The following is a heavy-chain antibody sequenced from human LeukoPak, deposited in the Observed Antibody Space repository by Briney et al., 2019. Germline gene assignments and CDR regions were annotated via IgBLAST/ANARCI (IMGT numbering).Heavy chain of an antibody. CDR3: ARDLLVYDSSGYWLFGWFDP. D-gene: IGHD3-22*01. Sequence: GASVKVSCKASGYTFTNYGVTWVRQAPGQGLEWMGWISAYNGNTKHAQKVQGRVTMTRNTSISTAYMELSSLRSEDTAVYYCARDLLVYDSSGYWLFGWFDPWGQGTLVTVSS. CDR1: GYTFTNYG. J-gene: IGHJ5*02. CDR2: ISAYNGNT. V-gene: IGHV1-18*01.